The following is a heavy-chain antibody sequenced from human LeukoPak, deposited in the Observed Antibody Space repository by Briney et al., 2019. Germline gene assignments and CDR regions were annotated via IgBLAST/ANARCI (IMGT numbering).Heavy chain of an antibody. D-gene: IGHD3-3*01. CDR1: GFTFSSYG. V-gene: IGHV3-30*02. CDR2: IRYDGSNK. Sequence: GGSLRLSCAASGFTFSSYGMHWVRQAPGKGLEWVAFIRYDGSNKYYADSVKGRFTISRDNSKNTLYLQMNSLRAEDTAVYYCAKDLGDYDFWSGPDYWGQGTLVTVSS. J-gene: IGHJ4*02. CDR3: AKDLGDYDFWSGPDY.